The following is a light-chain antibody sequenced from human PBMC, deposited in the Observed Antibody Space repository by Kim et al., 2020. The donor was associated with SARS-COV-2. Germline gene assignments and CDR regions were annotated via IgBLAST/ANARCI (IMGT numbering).Light chain of an antibody. Sequence: SSELTQDPAVSVALGQTVRITCPGDSLRSYYATWYQQKPGQAPILVIYGKNNRPSGIPDRFSGSSSGNTASLPITGTQAGDEADYYCNSRDSNDNVVFGG. CDR1: SLRSYY. CDR3: NSRDSNDNVV. CDR2: GKN. J-gene: IGLJ2*01. V-gene: IGLV3-19*01.